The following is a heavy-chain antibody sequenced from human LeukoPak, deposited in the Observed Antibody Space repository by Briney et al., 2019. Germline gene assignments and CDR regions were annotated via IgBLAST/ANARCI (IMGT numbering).Heavy chain of an antibody. Sequence: GVLRLSCAASGFTFSSYSMNWVRQAPGKGLEWVSSISSSSSYIYYADSVKGRFTISRDNAKNSLYLQMNSLRAEDTAVYYCARDLFRGYCSGGSCYSDYWGQGTLVTVSS. CDR1: GFTFSSYS. D-gene: IGHD2-15*01. V-gene: IGHV3-21*01. CDR3: ARDLFRGYCSGGSCYSDY. CDR2: ISSSSSYI. J-gene: IGHJ4*02.